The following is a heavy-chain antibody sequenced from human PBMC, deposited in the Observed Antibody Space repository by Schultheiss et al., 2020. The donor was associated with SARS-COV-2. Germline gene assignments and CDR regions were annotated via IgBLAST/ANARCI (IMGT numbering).Heavy chain of an antibody. CDR2: INNDGSHT. CDR1: GFTFSSYW. J-gene: IGHJ4*02. D-gene: IGHD3-22*01. CDR3: AREYYYDGSGYTDFDF. Sequence: GESLKISCAASGFTFSSYWVHWVRQVPGKGLVWVSRINNDGSHTAYADSVKGRFTISRDNAKNTLYLQMNSLRAEDTAVYYCAREYYYDGSGYTDFDFWGQGTLVTVSS. V-gene: IGHV3-74*01.